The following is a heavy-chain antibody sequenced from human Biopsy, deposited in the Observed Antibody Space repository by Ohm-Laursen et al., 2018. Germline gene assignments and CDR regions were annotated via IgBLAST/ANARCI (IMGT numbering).Heavy chain of an antibody. CDR3: AADINVWNVNY. J-gene: IGHJ4*02. CDR1: GYAVTEFS. V-gene: IGHV1-24*01. D-gene: IGHD1-1*01. Sequence: SVKVSCKVFGYAVTEFSMHWVRQAPGKGQERMGGFAPENGKTVYAQNFQARVSLTEDTSTDTAYMELRSLRSEDTAVYYCAADINVWNVNYWGQGTQVTVSS. CDR2: FAPENGKT.